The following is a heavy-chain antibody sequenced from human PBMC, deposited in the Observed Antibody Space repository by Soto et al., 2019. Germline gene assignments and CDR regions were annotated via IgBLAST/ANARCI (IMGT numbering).Heavy chain of an antibody. CDR3: ARDLAVATVYYFYFYMDV. J-gene: IGHJ6*03. CDR2: ISSSSSTI. D-gene: IGHD6-19*01. CDR1: GFTFSSYS. V-gene: IGHV3-48*01. Sequence: EVQQVESGGGLVQPGGSLRLSCAASGFTFSSYSMNWVRQAPGKGLEWVSYISSSSSTIYYADSVKGLFTISRDNAKNSLYPQINSVRAEDTAVYYCARDLAVATVYYFYFYMDVWGKGNPVTVSS.